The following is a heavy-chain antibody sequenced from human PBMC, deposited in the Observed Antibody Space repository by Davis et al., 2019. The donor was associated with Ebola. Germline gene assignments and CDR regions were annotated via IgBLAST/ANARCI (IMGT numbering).Heavy chain of an antibody. Sequence: GGSLRLSCAASGFTFSSYSMNWVRQAPGKGLEWVSSISSSSSYIYYADSVKGRFTISRDNAKNSLYLQMNSLRAEDTALYYCAKDKGYFYYFDYWGQGTLVTVSS. J-gene: IGHJ4*02. CDR1: GFTFSSYS. D-gene: IGHD2/OR15-2a*01. CDR2: ISSSSSYI. CDR3: AKDKGYFYYFDY. V-gene: IGHV3-21*04.